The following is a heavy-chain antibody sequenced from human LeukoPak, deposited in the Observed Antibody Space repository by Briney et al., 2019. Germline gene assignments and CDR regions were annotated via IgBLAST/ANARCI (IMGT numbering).Heavy chain of an antibody. Sequence: PGGSLRLSCAASGFTFSGSAMHWVRQASGKGLEWVGRIRSKANSYATAYAASVKGRFTISRDDSKNTAYLQMNSLKTEDTAVYYCTSSPLWFGGPYYYYYMDVWGKGTTVTVSS. J-gene: IGHJ6*03. V-gene: IGHV3-73*01. CDR3: TSSPLWFGGPYYYYYMDV. CDR2: IRSKANSYAT. D-gene: IGHD3-10*01. CDR1: GFTFSGSA.